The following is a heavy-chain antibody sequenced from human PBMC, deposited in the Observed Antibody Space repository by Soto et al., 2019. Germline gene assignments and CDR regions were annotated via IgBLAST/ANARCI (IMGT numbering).Heavy chain of an antibody. CDR1: GYTSTTYY. V-gene: IGHV1-46*01. CDR2: IHPSGGIT. D-gene: IGHD3-9*01. CDR3: AARTGYYTSYYYMDV. J-gene: IGHJ6*03. Sequence: ASVKVSCKASGYTSTTYYIHWVRQAPGQGLEWMGIIHPSGGITNYAQKFQGRVTMTRDTSTNTVYMELSSLRSEDTAIYYCAARTGYYTSYYYMDVWGKGTTVTVSS.